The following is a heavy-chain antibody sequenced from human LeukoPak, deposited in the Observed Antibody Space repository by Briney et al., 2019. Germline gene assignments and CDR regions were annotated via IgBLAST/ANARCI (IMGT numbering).Heavy chain of an antibody. J-gene: IGHJ4*02. V-gene: IGHV3-7*01. Sequence: ETLSLTCTVSGGSISSYYWSWIRQPPGKGLEWVANIKQDGSEKYYVDSVKGRFTIPRDNAKNSLYLQMNSLRAEDTAVYYCARAGTTYAYAYWGQGTLVTVS. CDR1: GGSISSYY. CDR3: ARAGTTYAYAY. CDR2: IKQDGSEK. D-gene: IGHD3-16*01.